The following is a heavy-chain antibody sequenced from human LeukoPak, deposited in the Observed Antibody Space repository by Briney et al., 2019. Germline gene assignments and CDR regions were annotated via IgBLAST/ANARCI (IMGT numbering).Heavy chain of an antibody. Sequence: GSLRLSCAASGFTFSSYEMNWVRQAPGKGLEWVSYISSSGSTIYYADSVKGRFTISRDNAKNSLYPQMNSLRAEDTAVYYCARDQDWNDRGGLDYWGQGTLVIVSS. CDR3: ARDQDWNDRGGLDY. CDR2: ISSSGSTI. J-gene: IGHJ4*02. CDR1: GFTFSSYE. V-gene: IGHV3-48*03. D-gene: IGHD1-1*01.